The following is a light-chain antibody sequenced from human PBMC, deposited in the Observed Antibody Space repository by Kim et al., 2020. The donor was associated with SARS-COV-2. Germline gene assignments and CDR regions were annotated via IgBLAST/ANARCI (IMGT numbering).Light chain of an antibody. J-gene: IGLJ2*01. CDR3: QAWVTTTVV. CDR1: RLGEKY. CDR2: DDS. V-gene: IGLV3-1*01. Sequence: SVSTGKTVNITCAGQRLGEKYACWYQQKPGQSPVLVIYDDSNRPSGIPERFSGSSSGNTATLTISETQAVDEADYFCQAWVTTTVVFGGGTQLTVL.